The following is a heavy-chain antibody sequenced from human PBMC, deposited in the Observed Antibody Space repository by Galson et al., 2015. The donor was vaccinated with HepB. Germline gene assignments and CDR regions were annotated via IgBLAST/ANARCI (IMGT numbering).Heavy chain of an antibody. CDR2: IQKDGDEK. D-gene: IGHD2-21*01. J-gene: IGHJ4*02. CDR1: GFSFSSSW. CDR3: ARFQRLSFDY. V-gene: IGHV3-7*01. Sequence: SLRLSCAASGFSFSSSWMSWVRQAPGKGLECVATIQKDGDEKYYVDSVKGRFTISRDNAKNSLYLQMNSLRAEDTAVYYCARFQRLSFDYWGQGTLVTVSS.